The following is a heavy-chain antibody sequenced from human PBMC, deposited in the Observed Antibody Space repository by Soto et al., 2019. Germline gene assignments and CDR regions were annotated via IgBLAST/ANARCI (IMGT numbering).Heavy chain of an antibody. Sequence: QVQLQESGPGLVKPSQTLSLTCTVSGGSISSGDYYWSWIRQPPGKGLEWIGYIYYSGSTYYNPSLKSRVTISVDTYKNQCSLKLSSVTAADTAVYYCARDTSAYCGGDCYPYFDYWGQGTLVTVSS. D-gene: IGHD2-21*02. CDR2: IYYSGST. CDR3: ARDTSAYCGGDCYPYFDY. V-gene: IGHV4-30-4*01. CDR1: GGSISSGDYY. J-gene: IGHJ4*02.